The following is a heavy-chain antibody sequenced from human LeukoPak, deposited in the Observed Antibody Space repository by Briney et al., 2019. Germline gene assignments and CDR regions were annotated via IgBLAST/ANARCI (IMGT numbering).Heavy chain of an antibody. Sequence: GGSLRLSCAASGFTFSSFAMSWVRQAPGKGLESVSLISGAGGSTYYADSVKGRLTISRDNSKNTLYLQMDSLGAEDTAVYYCAKGHSDFGTGFDLWGQGTLVTVSS. CDR1: GFTFSSFA. CDR3: AKGHSDFGTGFDL. V-gene: IGHV3-23*01. D-gene: IGHD4-17*01. J-gene: IGHJ4*02. CDR2: ISGAGGST.